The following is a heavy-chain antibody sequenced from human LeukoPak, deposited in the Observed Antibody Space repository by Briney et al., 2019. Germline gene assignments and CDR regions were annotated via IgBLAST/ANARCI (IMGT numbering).Heavy chain of an antibody. V-gene: IGHV4-59*11. CDR2: IYYSGST. CDR1: GGSISSHY. CDR3: ARGSGRGMDV. Sequence: TSETLSLTCTVSGGSISSHYWSWIRQPPGKGLEWIGYIYYSGSTNYNPSLKSRVTISVDTSKNQFSLKLSSVTAADTAVYYCARGSGRGMDVWGQGTTVTVSS. J-gene: IGHJ6*02. D-gene: IGHD1-26*01.